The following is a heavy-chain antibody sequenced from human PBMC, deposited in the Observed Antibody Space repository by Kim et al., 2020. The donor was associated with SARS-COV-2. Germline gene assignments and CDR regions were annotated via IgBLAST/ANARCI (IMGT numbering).Heavy chain of an antibody. CDR3: ARRARYMVRYFDWKDGAFDY. CDR1: GYSFTSYW. J-gene: IGHJ4*02. CDR2: IYPGDSDT. V-gene: IGHV5-51*01. Sequence: GESLQISCKGSGYSFTSYWIGWVRLMPGKGLEWMGIIYPGDSDTRYSPSFQGQVTISADKSISTAYLQWSSLKASDTAMYYCARRARYMVRYFDWKDGAFDYWGQGTLVTVSS. D-gene: IGHD3-9*01.